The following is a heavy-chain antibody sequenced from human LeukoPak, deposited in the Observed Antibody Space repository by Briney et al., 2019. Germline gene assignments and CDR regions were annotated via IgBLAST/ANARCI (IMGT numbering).Heavy chain of an antibody. J-gene: IGHJ4*02. Sequence: PGGSLRPSCAASGFTFSSYATHWVRQAPGKGLEYVSAISSNGGSTYYANSVKGRFTISRDNSKNTLYLQMGSLRAEDMAVYYCARSLYDFWSGSFALFYWGQGTLVTVSS. D-gene: IGHD3-3*01. V-gene: IGHV3-64*01. CDR1: GFTFSSYA. CDR2: ISSNGGST. CDR3: ARSLYDFWSGSFALFY.